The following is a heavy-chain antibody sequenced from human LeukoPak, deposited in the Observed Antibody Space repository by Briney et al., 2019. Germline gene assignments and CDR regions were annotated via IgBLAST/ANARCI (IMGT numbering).Heavy chain of an antibody. Sequence: SVKVSCKASGGTFSNYTISWVRQAPGQGLEWMGRIIPIVGIGNYAQKFQGRVTITADKSTSTAFMELSGLTSEDTAVYFCASVTMLRGRPYYFDYWGQGTLVTVSS. CDR3: ASVTMLRGRPYYFDY. J-gene: IGHJ4*02. D-gene: IGHD3-10*01. V-gene: IGHV1-69*02. CDR2: IIPIVGIG. CDR1: GGTFSNYT.